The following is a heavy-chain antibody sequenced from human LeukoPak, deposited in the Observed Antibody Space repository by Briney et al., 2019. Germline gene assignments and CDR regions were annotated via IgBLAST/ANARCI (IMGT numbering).Heavy chain of an antibody. V-gene: IGHV3-7*01. CDR1: GFSFSSYW. CDR2: IKGDGSEK. J-gene: IGHJ6*03. D-gene: IGHD3-3*01. Sequence: PGGSLRLSCAASGFSFSSYWMTWVRQAPGKGLEWVANIKGDGSEKYYVDSVKGRFNIARDNAKNSVYLQMNSLRAEDTGVYYCAKDLTIFGVVTPTMDVWGKGTTVTVSS. CDR3: AKDLTIFGVVTPTMDV.